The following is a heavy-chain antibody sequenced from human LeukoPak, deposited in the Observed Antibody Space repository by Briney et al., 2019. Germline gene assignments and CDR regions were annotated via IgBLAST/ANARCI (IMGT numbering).Heavy chain of an antibody. CDR3: ARLWTVAGTS. CDR2: IYYSGST. V-gene: IGHV4-59*08. CDR1: GGSISSYY. J-gene: IGHJ5*02. Sequence: PSETLSLTCTVSGGSISSYYWSWIRQPPGKGLEWIGYIYYSGSTNYNPSLKSRVTISVDTSKNQFSLKLSSVTAADTAVYYCARLWTVAGTSWGQGTLVTVSS. D-gene: IGHD6-19*01.